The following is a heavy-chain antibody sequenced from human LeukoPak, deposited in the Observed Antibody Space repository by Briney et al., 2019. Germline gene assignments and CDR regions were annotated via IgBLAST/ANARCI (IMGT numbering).Heavy chain of an antibody. CDR2: IGAYNGNT. D-gene: IGHD3-22*01. V-gene: IGHV1-18*01. J-gene: IGHJ3*02. Sequence: ASVKVSCKASGYTFTSYGISWLRQSPGQGLEWMGWIGAYNGNTNYAQKLQGRVTMTTDTSTSTAYMELRSLRSDDTAVYYCARDIWQRYYYDSSGYEDAFDIWGQGTMVTVSS. CDR3: ARDIWQRYYYDSSGYEDAFDI. CDR1: GYTFTSYG.